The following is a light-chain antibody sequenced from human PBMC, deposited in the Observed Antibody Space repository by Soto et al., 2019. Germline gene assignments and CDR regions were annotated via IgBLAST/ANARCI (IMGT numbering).Light chain of an antibody. J-gene: IGLJ2*01. CDR2: NNN. CDR1: NSNIGSNT. V-gene: IGLV1-44*01. CDR3: ATWDDRLNGQVV. Sequence: QSVLTQPPSASGTPGQRVTISCSGSNSNIGSNTVTWYQQLPGTAPKLLIYNNNQRPSGVPDRVSGSKSGTSGSLDISGLQSEDEADYYCATWDDRLNGQVVFGGGTQLTVL.